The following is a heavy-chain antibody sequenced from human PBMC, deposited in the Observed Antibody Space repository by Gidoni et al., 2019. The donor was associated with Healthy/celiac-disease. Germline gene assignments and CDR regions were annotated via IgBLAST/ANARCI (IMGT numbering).Heavy chain of an antibody. Sequence: QVQLVQSGAEVKKPGASVKVSCKASGYTFTSYYMHWVRQAPGQGLEWMGIINPSGGSTSYAQKFQCRVTITRETSTSTVYMELSSLRSEDTAVYYCARDRAAAGLFDYWGQGTLVTVSS. V-gene: IGHV1-46*01. CDR3: ARDRAAAGLFDY. CDR1: GYTFTSYY. J-gene: IGHJ4*02. D-gene: IGHD6-13*01. CDR2: INPSGGST.